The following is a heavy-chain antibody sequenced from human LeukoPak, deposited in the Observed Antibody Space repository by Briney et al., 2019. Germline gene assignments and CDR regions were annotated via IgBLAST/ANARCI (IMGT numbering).Heavy chain of an antibody. CDR1: GVTFSSYA. CDR3: ARDRAYGDYRDAFDI. D-gene: IGHD4-17*01. CDR2: ISYDGSNK. J-gene: IGHJ3*02. Sequence: GRSLRLSCAASGVTFSSYAMHWGRQAPGKGLEWVAVISYDGSNKYYADSVKGRFTISRDNSKTTLYLQMNRLRAEDMAVYYCARDRAYGDYRDAFDIWGQGTMVTVSS. V-gene: IGHV3-30*04.